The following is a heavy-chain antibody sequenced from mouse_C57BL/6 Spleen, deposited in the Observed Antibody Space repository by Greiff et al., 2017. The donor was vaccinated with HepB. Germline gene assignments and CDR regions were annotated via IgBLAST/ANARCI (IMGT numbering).Heavy chain of an antibody. Sequence: QVQLQQSGAELVKPGASVKISCKASGYAFSSYWMNWVKQRPGKGLEWIGQIYPGDGDTNYNGKFKGKATLTADKSSSTAYMQLSSLTSEDSAVYFCARSVTTVETWYFDVWGTGTTVTVSS. D-gene: IGHD1-1*01. CDR2: IYPGDGDT. CDR3: ARSVTTVETWYFDV. J-gene: IGHJ1*03. V-gene: IGHV1-80*01. CDR1: GYAFSSYW.